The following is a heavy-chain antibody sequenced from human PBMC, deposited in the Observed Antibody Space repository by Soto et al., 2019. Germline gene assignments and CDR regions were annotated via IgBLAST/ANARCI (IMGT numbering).Heavy chain of an antibody. CDR2: INPNSGGT. Sequence: ASVKVSCKASGYTFTGYYMHWVRQAPGQGLEWMGWINPNSGGTNYAQKFQGWVTMTRDTAISTAYMELSRLRSDETAVYYCARGEDFGNPGAAFDIGGEGTMVSV. V-gene: IGHV1-2*04. CDR1: GYTFTGYY. J-gene: IGHJ3*02. D-gene: IGHD2-15*01. CDR3: ARGEDFGNPGAAFDI.